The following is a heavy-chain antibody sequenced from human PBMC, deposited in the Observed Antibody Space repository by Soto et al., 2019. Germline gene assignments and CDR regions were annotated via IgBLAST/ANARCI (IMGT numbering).Heavy chain of an antibody. CDR3: ATDLYLRYWFDP. Sequence: SETLSLTCTVSGGSISSGDYYWSWIRQPPGKGLEWIGYIYYSGSTYYNPSLKSRVTISVDTSKNQFSLKLSSVTAADTAVYYCATDLYLRYWFDPWGQGTLVTVSS. V-gene: IGHV4-30-4*01. J-gene: IGHJ5*02. D-gene: IGHD3-16*02. CDR2: IYYSGST. CDR1: GGSISSGDYY.